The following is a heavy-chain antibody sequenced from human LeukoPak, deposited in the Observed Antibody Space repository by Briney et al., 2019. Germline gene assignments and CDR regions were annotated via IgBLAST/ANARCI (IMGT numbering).Heavy chain of an antibody. J-gene: IGHJ2*01. D-gene: IGHD5-24*01. CDR2: IYYSGST. CDR1: GGSISSYY. CDR3: ATQVEMATTYHWYFDL. Sequence: SETLSLTCTVSGGSISSYYWSWIRQPPGKGLEWIGYIYYSGSTNYNPPLKSRVTISVDTSKNQFSLKLSSVTAADTAVYYCATQVEMATTYHWYFDLWGRGTLVTVSS. V-gene: IGHV4-59*01.